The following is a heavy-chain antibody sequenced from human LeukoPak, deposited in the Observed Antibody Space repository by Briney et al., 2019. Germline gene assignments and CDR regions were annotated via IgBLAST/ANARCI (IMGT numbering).Heavy chain of an antibody. CDR3: AKVRLRYSSSWGDYFDY. J-gene: IGHJ4*02. V-gene: IGHV3-30*02. CDR1: GFTFSSYG. D-gene: IGHD6-13*01. CDR2: IRYDGSNK. Sequence: GGSLRLSCAASGFTFSSYGMHWARQAPGKGLEWVAFIRYDGSNKYYADSVKGRFTISRDNSKNTLYLQMNSLRAEDTAVYYCAKVRLRYSSSWGDYFDYWGQGTLVTVSS.